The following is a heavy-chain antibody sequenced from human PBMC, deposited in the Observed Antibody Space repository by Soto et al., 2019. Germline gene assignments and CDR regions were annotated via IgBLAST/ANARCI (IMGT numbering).Heavy chain of an antibody. CDR2: IYYSGST. CDR3: ARGFSDYYDSSVNWFDP. V-gene: IGHV4-59*01. D-gene: IGHD3-22*01. Sequence: SETLSLTCTVSGGSISSYYWSWIRQPPGKGLEWIGYIYYSGSTNYNPSLKSRVTISVDTSKNQFSLKLSSVTAADTAVYYCARGFSDYYDSSVNWFDPWGQGTLVTVSS. J-gene: IGHJ5*02. CDR1: GGSISSYY.